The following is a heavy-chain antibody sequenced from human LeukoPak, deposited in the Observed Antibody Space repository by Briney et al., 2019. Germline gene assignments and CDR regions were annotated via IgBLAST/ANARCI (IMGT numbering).Heavy chain of an antibody. J-gene: IGHJ5*02. V-gene: IGHV3-15*01. D-gene: IGHD5-12*01. CDR1: GFTFSNVW. CDR2: VKSRDVGRTT. CDR3: TTDFLQGYSSS. Sequence: GGSVRRSCAASGFTFSNVWMTWVRQAPGKGLECVGRVKSRDVGRTTDYAAPVKGRFTISRDDSKNTVYLQMISLQTEDTAVYYCTTDFLQGYSSSWGQGTLVTVSS.